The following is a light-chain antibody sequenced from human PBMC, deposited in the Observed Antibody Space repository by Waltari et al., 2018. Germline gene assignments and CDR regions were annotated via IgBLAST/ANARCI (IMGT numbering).Light chain of an antibody. V-gene: IGKV3-20*01. Sequence: IVLTQSPGTLSLSQGESATLSCRASQNVGRSLVWYQQKPGQAPRLLIYDTSTRATGIPDRFSGSGSGTDFSLTIARLEPEDFAVYYCQHNVRLPVTFGQGTKVEI. CDR3: QHNVRLPVT. CDR1: QNVGRS. CDR2: DTS. J-gene: IGKJ1*01.